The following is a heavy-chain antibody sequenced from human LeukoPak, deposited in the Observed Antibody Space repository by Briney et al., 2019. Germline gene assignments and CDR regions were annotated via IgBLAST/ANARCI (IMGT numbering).Heavy chain of an antibody. CDR2: IYYSRST. D-gene: IGHD2-2*01. Sequence: SETLSLTCTVSGGSICIYFGSWIRQPPGKGLEWIGHIYYSRSTNYAPSLKSRVTISLDTSKNQFSLKLNSLTAEDTAVYYCARKESSIELGGWFDPWGQGILVTVSS. V-gene: IGHV4-59*01. CDR3: ARKESSIELGGWFDP. J-gene: IGHJ5*02. CDR1: GGSICIYF.